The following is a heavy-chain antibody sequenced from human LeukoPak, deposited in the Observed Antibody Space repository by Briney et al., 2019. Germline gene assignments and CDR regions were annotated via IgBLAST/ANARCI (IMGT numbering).Heavy chain of an antibody. Sequence: GGSLRLSCAASGFTFSSYGMHWVRQAPGKGLEWVAFIRYDGSNKYYADSVKGRFTISRDNSKNTLYLQMNSLRAEDTAVYYCAKDHRPYDSSGYYHEDDYWGQGTLVTVSS. CDR1: GFTFSSYG. CDR3: AKDHRPYDSSGYYHEDDY. D-gene: IGHD3-22*01. CDR2: IRYDGSNK. J-gene: IGHJ4*02. V-gene: IGHV3-30*02.